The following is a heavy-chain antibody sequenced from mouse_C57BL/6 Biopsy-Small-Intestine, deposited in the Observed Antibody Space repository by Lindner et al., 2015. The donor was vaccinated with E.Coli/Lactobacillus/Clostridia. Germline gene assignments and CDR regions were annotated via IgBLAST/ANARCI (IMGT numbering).Heavy chain of an antibody. V-gene: IGHV1-39*01. Sequence: VQLQESGPALVKPGASVKITCKASGYSLTDYNMNWVKQTNGKTLEWIGIINPNYGTTSYNQKFKDKATLTVDQSSSTAYMQLNSLTSEDSAVYYCARDYGKEWYFDVWGTGTTVTVSS. D-gene: IGHD2-1*01. J-gene: IGHJ1*03. CDR2: INPNYGTT. CDR3: ARDYGKEWYFDV. CDR1: GYSLTDYN.